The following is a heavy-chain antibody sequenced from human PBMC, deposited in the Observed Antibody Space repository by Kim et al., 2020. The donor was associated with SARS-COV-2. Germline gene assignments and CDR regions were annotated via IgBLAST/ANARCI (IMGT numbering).Heavy chain of an antibody. J-gene: IGHJ4*02. CDR3: AKRGFSGYNDY. Sequence: YYADAVKGRFTISRDNSKNTLFLHMNSLRVEDTAVYYCAKRGFSGYNDYWGQGTLVTVSS. D-gene: IGHD3-22*01. V-gene: IGHV3-23*01.